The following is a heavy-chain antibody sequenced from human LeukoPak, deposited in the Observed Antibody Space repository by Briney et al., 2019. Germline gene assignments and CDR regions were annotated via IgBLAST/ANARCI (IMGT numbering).Heavy chain of an antibody. CDR3: ASDTRGRQLELRH. Sequence: GGSLRLSCAASGFTFSSYAMHWVRQAPGKGLEWVAVISYDGSNKYYADSVKGRFTISRDNSKNTLYLQMNSLRAEDTAVYYCASDTRGRQLELRHWGQGTLVTVSS. J-gene: IGHJ4*02. CDR1: GFTFSSYA. CDR2: ISYDGSNK. V-gene: IGHV3-30-3*01. D-gene: IGHD1-7*01.